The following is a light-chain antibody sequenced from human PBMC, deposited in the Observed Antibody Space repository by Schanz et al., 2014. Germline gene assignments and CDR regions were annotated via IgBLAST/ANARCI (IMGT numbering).Light chain of an antibody. V-gene: IGLV2-14*01. CDR2: GVG. Sequence: QSALTQPPSASGSPGQSVTISCTGTSSDVGGYNYVSWYQQHPGKAPKLMIYGVGNRPSGVSDRFSASKSGNTASLTISGLQAEDEADYYCSSYTSSSTLVFGGGTKLTVL. CDR1: SSDVGGYNY. J-gene: IGLJ3*02. CDR3: SSYTSSSTLV.